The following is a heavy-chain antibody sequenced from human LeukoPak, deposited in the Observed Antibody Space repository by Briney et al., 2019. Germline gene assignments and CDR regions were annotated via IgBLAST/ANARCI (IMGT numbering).Heavy chain of an antibody. D-gene: IGHD6-13*01. Sequence: GGSLRLSCAASGFAFSKYAMSWVRQAPGKGLEWVSGISASGDSTRYAESVKGRFTISRDNSKNTLYLQMNSLTAEDTAFYYCATVSGYSCPYWGQGTLVSVSS. CDR3: ATVSGYSCPY. CDR1: GFAFSKYA. CDR2: ISASGDST. J-gene: IGHJ4*02. V-gene: IGHV3-23*01.